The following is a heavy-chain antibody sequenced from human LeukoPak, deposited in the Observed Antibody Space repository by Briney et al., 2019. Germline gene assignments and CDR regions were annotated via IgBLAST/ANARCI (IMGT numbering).Heavy chain of an antibody. CDR3: TKGVQDYSGSYYSFDY. D-gene: IGHD3-10*01. CDR2: LSGSGGNT. J-gene: IGHJ4*02. CDR1: GFTFSSYA. V-gene: IGHV3-23*01. Sequence: GGSLRLSCAASGFTFSSYAMSWVRQAPEEGLEWVSGLSGSGGNTYYADSVKGRFTVSRDNSKNTLFPQMNSLRAEDTAVYYCTKGVQDYSGSYYSFDYWGQGTLVTVSS.